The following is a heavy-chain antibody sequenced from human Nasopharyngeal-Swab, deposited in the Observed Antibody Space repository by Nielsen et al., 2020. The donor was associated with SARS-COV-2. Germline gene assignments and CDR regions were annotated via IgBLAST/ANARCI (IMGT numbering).Heavy chain of an antibody. J-gene: IGHJ6*02. D-gene: IGHD6-13*01. Sequence: GESLKISCAASGFTFSSYGMHWVRQAPGKGLEWVAVIWYDGSNKYYADSVKGRFTISRDNSKNTLYLQMNSLRAEDTAVYYCAKEVELAQTFDDYYYYYGMDVWGQGTTVTVSS. CDR2: IWYDGSNK. CDR1: GFTFSSYG. CDR3: AKEVELAQTFDDYYYYYGMDV. V-gene: IGHV3-30*02.